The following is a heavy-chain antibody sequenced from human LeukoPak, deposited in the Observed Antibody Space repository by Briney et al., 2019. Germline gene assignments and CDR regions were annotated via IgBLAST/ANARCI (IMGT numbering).Heavy chain of an antibody. D-gene: IGHD3-22*01. CDR1: GFSFSSYA. Sequence: GGSLRLSCAASGFSFSSYAIHWVRQAPGKGLEWVALISYNGGKKDYADSVTGRFTINRDNSKNTVYLQMNSLRPDDTAIYFCARQESRNYYYEGLDYWGQGTLVTVSS. CDR3: ARQESRNYYYEGLDY. CDR2: ISYNGGKK. V-gene: IGHV3-30*04. J-gene: IGHJ4*02.